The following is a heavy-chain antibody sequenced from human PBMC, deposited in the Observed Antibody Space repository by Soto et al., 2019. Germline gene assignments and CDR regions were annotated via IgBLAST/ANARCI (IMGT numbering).Heavy chain of an antibody. CDR1: EVTCITYV. D-gene: IGHD3-16*01. V-gene: IGHV3-23*01. Sequence: VSLRLWCGASEVTCITYVMNWILQAQVQGLEWVSSILGGGASTYYADSVRGRFTISRDNSKNTLYLQMHSLTVEDTALYYSAKQVLRSNSLDSWCHGLPVT. J-gene: IGHJ5*01. CDR2: ILGGGAST. CDR3: AKQVLRSNSLDS.